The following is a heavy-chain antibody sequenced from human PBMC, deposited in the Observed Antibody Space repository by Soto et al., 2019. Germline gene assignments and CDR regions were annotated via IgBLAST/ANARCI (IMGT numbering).Heavy chain of an antibody. D-gene: IGHD5-12*01. Sequence: QVQLVQSGAEVKKPGSSVKVSCKASGGTFSSYAISWVRQAPGQGLEWMGGIIPIFATSNYAQKFQGRVTITADESTTTAYMELSSLRSEDRAVYYCAIGVEHSGYDFFYWGQGTLVTVSS. CDR1: GGTFSSYA. CDR3: AIGVEHSGYDFFY. J-gene: IGHJ4*02. CDR2: IIPIFATS. V-gene: IGHV1-69*01.